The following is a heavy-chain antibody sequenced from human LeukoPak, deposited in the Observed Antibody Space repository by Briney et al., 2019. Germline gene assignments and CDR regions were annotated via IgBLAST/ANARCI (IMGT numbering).Heavy chain of an antibody. J-gene: IGHJ4*02. CDR3: ARGGYCSSTSCPFDF. D-gene: IGHD2-2*01. V-gene: IGHV1-69*04. CDR2: IIPILGIA. Sequence: GASVKVSCKASGGTFSSYAIGWVRQAPGQGLEWMGRIIPILGIANYAQKFQGRVTITADKSTTTASMELSSLRSEDTAVYYCARGGYCSSTSCPFDFWGQGTLVTVSS. CDR1: GGTFSSYA.